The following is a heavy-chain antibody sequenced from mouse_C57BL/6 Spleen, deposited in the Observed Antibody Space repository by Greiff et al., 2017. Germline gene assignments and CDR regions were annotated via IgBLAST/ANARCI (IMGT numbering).Heavy chain of an antibody. CDR1: GYTFTDYY. D-gene: IGHD2-4*01. V-gene: IGHV1-26*01. CDR2: INPNNGDT. Sequence: LVEPGASVKISGKASGYTFTDYYMNLVKQCHGKSLEWTGDINPNNGDTSYNQKFKGKATLTVDKSSSTAYMELRSLTSEDSAVYYCARRVYYDYGGDAMDYWGQGTSVTVSS. CDR3: ARRVYYDYGGDAMDY. J-gene: IGHJ4*01.